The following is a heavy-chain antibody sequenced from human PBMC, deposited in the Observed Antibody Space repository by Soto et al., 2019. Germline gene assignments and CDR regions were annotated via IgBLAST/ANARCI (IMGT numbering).Heavy chain of an antibody. CDR1: GFTFSSYA. J-gene: IGHJ1*01. D-gene: IGHD3-10*01. CDR2: ISGSGGST. V-gene: IGHV3-23*01. CDR3: ASRAWFGDPAEYFQH. Sequence: GGSLRLSCAASGFTFSSYAMSWVRQAPGKGLEWVSAISGSGGSTYYAASVKGRFTIYRDNSKNTLYLQMNSLRAEDTAVYYCASRAWFGDPAEYFQHWGQGTLVTVSS.